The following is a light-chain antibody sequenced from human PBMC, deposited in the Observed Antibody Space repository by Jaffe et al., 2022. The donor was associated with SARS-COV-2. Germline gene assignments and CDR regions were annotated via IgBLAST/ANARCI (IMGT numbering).Light chain of an antibody. CDR3: QQYNNWPPT. CDR1: QSVSGH. V-gene: IGKV3-15*01. J-gene: IGKJ1*01. Sequence: EVVMTQSPRSLSVSPGERVTFSCRASQSVSGHLAWYQQKPGQAPRLLLSDASTRATGIPARFSGSESGPEFTLTINSLQSEDFAVYYCQQYNNWPPTFGQGTTVEIK. CDR2: DAS.